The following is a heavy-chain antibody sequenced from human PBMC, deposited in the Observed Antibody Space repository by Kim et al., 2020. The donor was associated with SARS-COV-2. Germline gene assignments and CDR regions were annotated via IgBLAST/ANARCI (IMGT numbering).Heavy chain of an antibody. V-gene: IGHV3-15*01. D-gene: IGHD4-17*01. J-gene: IGHJ4*02. Sequence: AAPVKGRFTISRDDSKNTLYLQMNSLKTEDTAVYYCTTQIYYGDNPSDVYWGQGTLVTVSS. CDR3: TTQIYYGDNPSDVY.